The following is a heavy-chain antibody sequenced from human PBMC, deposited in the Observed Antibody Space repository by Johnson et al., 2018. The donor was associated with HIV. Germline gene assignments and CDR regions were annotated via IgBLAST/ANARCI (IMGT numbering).Heavy chain of an antibody. CDR2: IYSGDNT. J-gene: IGHJ3*02. V-gene: IGHV3-66*01. CDR3: ALISAAAGSDDAFDI. D-gene: IGHD6-13*01. CDR1: GFTFSDYY. Sequence: VQLVESGGGLVQPGGSLRLSCAASGFTFSDYYMSWIRQAPGKGLEWVSVIYSGDNTYYSDSVKGRFTISRDNSKNTRYLQMNSLRAEDTAVYYCALISAAAGSDDAFDIWGQGTMVTVSS.